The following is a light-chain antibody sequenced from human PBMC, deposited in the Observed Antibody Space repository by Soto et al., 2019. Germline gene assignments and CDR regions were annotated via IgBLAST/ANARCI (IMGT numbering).Light chain of an antibody. Sequence: EIVLTQSPATLSLSPGERGTLSCRASQSVSSYLAWYQQKPGQAPRLLIYDASKRATGIPARFSGSASGTDFTLTISSLEPEDFAVYYCQQRSNWPYTFGQGTKLEIK. CDR2: DAS. J-gene: IGKJ2*01. CDR1: QSVSSY. V-gene: IGKV3-11*01. CDR3: QQRSNWPYT.